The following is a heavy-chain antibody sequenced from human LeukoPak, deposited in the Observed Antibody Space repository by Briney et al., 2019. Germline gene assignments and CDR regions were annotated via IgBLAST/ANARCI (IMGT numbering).Heavy chain of an antibody. J-gene: IGHJ4*02. Sequence: ASVKVSCKASGYTFTSYYMHWVRQAPGQGLEWMGIINPSGGSTSYAQKFQGRVTMTRDTSTSTVYMELSSLRSEDTAVYYYARDRLDHYYGSGSPNYYFDYWGQGTLVTVSS. V-gene: IGHV1-46*01. CDR3: ARDRLDHYYGSGSPNYYFDY. CDR2: INPSGGST. CDR1: GYTFTSYY. D-gene: IGHD3-10*01.